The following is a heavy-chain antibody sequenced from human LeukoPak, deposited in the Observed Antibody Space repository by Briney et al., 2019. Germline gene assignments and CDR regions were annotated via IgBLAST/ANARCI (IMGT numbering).Heavy chain of an antibody. CDR3: ARFRYYDFWSGLGYYLDY. Sequence: GGSLRLSCAASGFTFSSYSMNWVRQAPGKGLEWVSSISSSSSYIYYADSVKGRFTISRDNAKNSLYLQMNSLRAEDTAVYYCARFRYYDFWSGLGYYLDYWGQGTLVTVSS. V-gene: IGHV3-21*01. CDR1: GFTFSSYS. CDR2: ISSSSSYI. J-gene: IGHJ4*02. D-gene: IGHD3-3*01.